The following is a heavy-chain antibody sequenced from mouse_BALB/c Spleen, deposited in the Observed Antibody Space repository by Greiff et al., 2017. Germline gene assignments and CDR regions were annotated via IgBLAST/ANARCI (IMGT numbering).Heavy chain of an antibody. CDR3: ARRDYGNPYWYFDV. Sequence: EVQLVESGPSLVKPSQTLSLTCSVTGDSITSGYWNWIRKFPGNKLEYMGYISYSGSTYYNPSLKSRISITRDTSKNQYYLQLNSVTTEDTATYYCARRDYGNPYWYFDVWGAGTTVTVSS. CDR2: ISYSGST. J-gene: IGHJ1*01. CDR1: GDSITSGY. D-gene: IGHD2-1*01. V-gene: IGHV3-8*02.